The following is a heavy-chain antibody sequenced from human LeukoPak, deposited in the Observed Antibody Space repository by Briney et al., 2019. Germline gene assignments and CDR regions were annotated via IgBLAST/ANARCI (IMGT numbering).Heavy chain of an antibody. J-gene: IGHJ3*02. V-gene: IGHV4-61*05. CDR1: NYSISTDYY. D-gene: IGHD6-6*01. CDR3: ARVGEGEQLVHAFDI. CDR2: IYYSGST. Sequence: PSETLSLTCSVSNYSISTDYYWGWIRQPPGKGLEWIGYIYYSGSTNYNPSLKSRVTISVDTSKNQFSLKLSSVTAADTAVYYCARVGEGEQLVHAFDIWGQGTMVTVSS.